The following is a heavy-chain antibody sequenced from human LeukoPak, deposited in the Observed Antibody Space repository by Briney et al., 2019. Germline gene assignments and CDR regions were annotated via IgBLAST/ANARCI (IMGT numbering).Heavy chain of an antibody. J-gene: IGHJ4*02. CDR1: GGTFSSYA. V-gene: IGHV1-69*06. CDR3: AREDYYDSSGYYPSDY. D-gene: IGHD3-22*01. CDR2: IIPIFGTA. Sequence: VASMKVSCKASGGTFSSYAISWVRQAPGQGLEWMGGIIPIFGTANYAQKFQGRVTITADKSTSTAYMELSSLRSEDTAVYYCAREDYYDSSGYYPSDYWGQGTLVTVSS.